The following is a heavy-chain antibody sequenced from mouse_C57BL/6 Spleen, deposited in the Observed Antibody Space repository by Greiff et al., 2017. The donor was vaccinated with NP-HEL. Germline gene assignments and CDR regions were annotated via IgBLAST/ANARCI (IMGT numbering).Heavy chain of an antibody. CDR1: GYTFTDYE. Sequence: QVQLQQSGAELVRPGASVTLSCKASGYTFTDYEMHWVKQTPVHGLEWIGAIDPETGGTAYNQKFKGKAILTADKSSSTAYMELRSLTSEDSAVYYCTRKGDYEQYYFDYWGQGTTLTVSS. CDR3: TRKGDYEQYYFDY. V-gene: IGHV1-15*01. D-gene: IGHD2-4*01. J-gene: IGHJ2*01. CDR2: IDPETGGT.